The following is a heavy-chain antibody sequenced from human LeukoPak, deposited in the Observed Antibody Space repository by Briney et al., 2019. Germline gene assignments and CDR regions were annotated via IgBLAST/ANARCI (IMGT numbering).Heavy chain of an antibody. D-gene: IGHD2-2*01. J-gene: IGHJ5*02. CDR2: IYHSGST. V-gene: IGHV4-30-2*01. CDR1: GGSISSGGYS. Sequence: SETLSLTCAVSGGSISSGGYSWSWIRQPPGKGLEWIGYIYHSGSTYYNPSLKSRVTISVDRSKNQFSLKLSSVTAADTAVYYCARYCSSTSCYFRTLGGFDPWGQGTLVTVSS. CDR3: ARYCSSTSCYFRTLGGFDP.